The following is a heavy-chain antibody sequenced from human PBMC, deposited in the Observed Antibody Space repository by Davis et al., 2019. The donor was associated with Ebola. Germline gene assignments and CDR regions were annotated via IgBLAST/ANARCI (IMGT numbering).Heavy chain of an antibody. J-gene: IGHJ6*04. CDR2: TYYSHKWYH. V-gene: IGHV6-1*01. D-gene: IGHD5-18*01. Sequence: HSQTLSLTCAISGDSVSNKSTGWNWIRQSPSRGLEWLGRTYYSHKWYHDYGTSVKSRITINLDTSNNQASLQLNSVTPEDTAVYYCARGWLRTGLDVWGKGTTVTVSS. CDR3: ARGWLRTGLDV. CDR1: GDSVSNKSTG.